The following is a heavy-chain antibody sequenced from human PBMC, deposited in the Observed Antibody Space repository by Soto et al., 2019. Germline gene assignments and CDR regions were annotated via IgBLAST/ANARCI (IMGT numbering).Heavy chain of an antibody. J-gene: IGHJ6*03. CDR1: GFTFSSYS. V-gene: IGHV3-21*01. D-gene: IGHD2-2*01. Sequence: GGSLRLSCAASGFTFSSYSMNWVRQAPGKGLEWVSSISSSSSYIYYADSVKGRFTISRDNAKNSLYLQMNSLRAEDTAVYYCARDHCSSTSCPRLYYYYYYMDVWGKGTTVTVSS. CDR2: ISSSSSYI. CDR3: ARDHCSSTSCPRLYYYYYYMDV.